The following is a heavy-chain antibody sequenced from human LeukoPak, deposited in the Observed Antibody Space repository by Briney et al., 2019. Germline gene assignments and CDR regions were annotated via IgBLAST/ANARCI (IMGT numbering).Heavy chain of an antibody. J-gene: IGHJ5*02. CDR2: INHSGST. V-gene: IGHV4-34*01. D-gene: IGHD3-10*01. CDR3: ARHVGYYGSGSYLRWFDP. CDR1: GGSFSGYY. Sequence: SETLSLTGAVYGGSFSGYYWSWIRQPPGKGLEWIGEINHSGSTNYNPSLKSRVTISVDTSKNQFSLKLSSVTAADTAVYYCARHVGYYGSGSYLRWFDPWGQGTLVTVSS.